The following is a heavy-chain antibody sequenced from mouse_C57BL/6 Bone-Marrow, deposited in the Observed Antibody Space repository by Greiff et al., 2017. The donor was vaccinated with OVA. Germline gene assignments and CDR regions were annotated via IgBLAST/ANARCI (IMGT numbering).Heavy chain of an antibody. CDR1: GFTITDYY. J-gene: IGHJ2*01. D-gene: IGHD2-3*01. CDR3: ARMVTAQRHLDY. CDR2: IDPGDGET. V-gene: IGHV14-2*01. Sequence: VQLKESGAELVKPGASVKLSCTASGFTITDYYMHWVKQRTEQGLEWIGRIDPGDGETKYAPKFQGKATITADTSSNTAYLQLSSLTSEDTAVYYCARMVTAQRHLDYWGQGTTLTVSS.